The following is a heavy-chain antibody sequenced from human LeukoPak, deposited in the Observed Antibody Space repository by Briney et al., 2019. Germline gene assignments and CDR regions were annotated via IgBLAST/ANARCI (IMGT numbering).Heavy chain of an antibody. Sequence: SETLSLTCTVSGGSISNYYWSWIRQPPGKGLEWIGYIYYSGSTKYNPSLKSRVTISVDTSKNQFSLRLSSVTAADTAVYYCARDQTYYYDNEDAFDIWGQGTMVTVSS. CDR3: ARDQTYYYDNEDAFDI. V-gene: IGHV4-59*01. CDR2: IYYSGST. D-gene: IGHD3-22*01. J-gene: IGHJ3*02. CDR1: GGSISNYY.